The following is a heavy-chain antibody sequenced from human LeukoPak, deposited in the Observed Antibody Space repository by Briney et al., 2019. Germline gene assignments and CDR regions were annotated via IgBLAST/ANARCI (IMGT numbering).Heavy chain of an antibody. D-gene: IGHD2-15*01. J-gene: IGHJ3*02. CDR1: GFTFSTYA. V-gene: IGHV3-23*01. CDR3: ARPRLEYCSGGSCFDAFDI. CDR2: ISTTGGTT. Sequence: GGSLRLSCAASGFTFSTYAMSWVRQAPGKGLEWVSAISTTGGTTYYADSVKGRFTISRDNSKNTLFLQMNSLTAEDTAIYSCARPRLEYCSGGSCFDAFDIWGKGTMVTVSS.